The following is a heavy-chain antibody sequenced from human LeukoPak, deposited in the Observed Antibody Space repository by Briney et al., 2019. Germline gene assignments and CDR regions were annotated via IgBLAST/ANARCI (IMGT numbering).Heavy chain of an antibody. J-gene: IGHJ5*02. V-gene: IGHV1-69*13. Sequence: GASMKVSCKASGGTFSSYAISWVRQAPGQGLEWMGGIIPIFGTANYAQKFQGRVTITADESTSTAYMELSSLRSEDTAVYYCARDHCSSTSCYPWGLGTLVTVSS. CDR2: IIPIFGTA. D-gene: IGHD2-2*01. CDR1: GGTFSSYA. CDR3: ARDHCSSTSCYP.